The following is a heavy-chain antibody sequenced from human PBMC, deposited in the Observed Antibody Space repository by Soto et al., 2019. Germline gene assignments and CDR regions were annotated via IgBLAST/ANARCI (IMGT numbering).Heavy chain of an antibody. V-gene: IGHV4-34*01. CDR1: GGSFSGYY. CDR3: ALVASRLMDV. Sequence: SETLSLTCAVYGGSFSGYYWSWIRQPPGKGLEWIGEINHSGSTNYNPSLKSRVTISVDTSKNQFSLKLSSVTAADTAVYYCALVASRLMDVWGKGTTVTVSS. D-gene: IGHD2-21*01. CDR2: INHSGST. J-gene: IGHJ6*03.